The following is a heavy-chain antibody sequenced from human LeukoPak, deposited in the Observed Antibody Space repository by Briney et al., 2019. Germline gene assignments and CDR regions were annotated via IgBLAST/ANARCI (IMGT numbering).Heavy chain of an antibody. CDR3: TRLWLRDYYDPYYMDV. CDR2: IKSKTDDGTT. J-gene: IGHJ6*03. CDR1: GFTFSNAW. D-gene: IGHD3-22*01. V-gene: IGHV3-15*01. Sequence: GGSLRLSCAASGFTFSNAWMSWVRQAPGKGLEWVGRIKSKTDDGTTDYAAPVKGRFTISRDDSKNTLYLQMNSLKTEDTAVYYCTRLWLRDYYDPYYMDVWGKGTTVTISS.